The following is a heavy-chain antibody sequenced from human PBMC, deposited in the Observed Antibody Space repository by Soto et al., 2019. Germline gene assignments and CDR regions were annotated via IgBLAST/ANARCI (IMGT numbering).Heavy chain of an antibody. CDR2: IYSGGST. CDR3: ARELEECYDFCVAYMDV. J-gene: IGHJ6*03. Sequence: GGSLRLSCAASGFTVSSNYMSWVRQAPGKGLEWVSVIYSGGSTYYADSVKGRFTISRDNSKNTLYLQMNSLRAEDTAVYYCARELEECYDFCVAYMDVWGKGTTVTVSS. D-gene: IGHD3-3*01. V-gene: IGHV3-66*01. CDR1: GFTVSSNY.